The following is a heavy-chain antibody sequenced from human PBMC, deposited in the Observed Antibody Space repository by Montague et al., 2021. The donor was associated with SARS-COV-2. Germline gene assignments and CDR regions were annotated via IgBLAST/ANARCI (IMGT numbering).Heavy chain of an antibody. Sequence: SETLSLTCSVSGGSISITDRYWGWIRQPPGKGLEFIGTIYYTGTXXYXXXXKXRVTISVDTSKNQFSLKLSSVTAADTAVYYCARGIRRTWIQLWVRSGFDYWGQGTLVTVSS. CDR1: GGSISITDRY. V-gene: IGHV4-39*07. J-gene: IGHJ4*02. CDR3: ARGIRRTWIQLWVRSGFDY. D-gene: IGHD5-18*01. CDR2: IYYTGTX.